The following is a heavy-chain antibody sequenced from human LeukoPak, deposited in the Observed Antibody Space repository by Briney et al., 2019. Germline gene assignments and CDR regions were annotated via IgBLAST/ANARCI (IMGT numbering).Heavy chain of an antibody. D-gene: IGHD4-17*01. CDR3: ARGGVTTYGYEF. Sequence: GGSLRLSCAASGFTFSSYSMNWVRQAPGKGLEWVSSISPSSGYIYYADSVKGRFTISRDDAKNSLCLQMNSLRAEDTAVYYCARGGVTTYGYEFWGQGAPATVSS. CDR1: GFTFSSYS. J-gene: IGHJ4*02. V-gene: IGHV3-21*06. CDR2: ISPSSGYI.